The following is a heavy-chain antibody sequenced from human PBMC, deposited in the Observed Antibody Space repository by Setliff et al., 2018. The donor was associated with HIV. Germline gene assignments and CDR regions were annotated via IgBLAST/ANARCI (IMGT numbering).Heavy chain of an antibody. V-gene: IGHV1-2*02. D-gene: IGHD3-22*01. CDR3: VRGVTRDISGYYRDEYFQH. CDR2: LNPSSGGT. CDR1: GYTFAGYH. Sequence: ASVKVSCKTSGYTFAGYHIHWVRQAPGQGLEWMGWLNPSSGGTNYAQKFQGRVTMTRDTSINTAYMELNRLRSDDTAVYYCVRGVTRDISGYYRDEYFQHWGQGTPVTVSS. J-gene: IGHJ1*01.